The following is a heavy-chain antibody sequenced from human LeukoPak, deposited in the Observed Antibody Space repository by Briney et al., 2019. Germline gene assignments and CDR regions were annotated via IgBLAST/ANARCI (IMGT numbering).Heavy chain of an antibody. CDR1: GGTFSIYA. Sequence: ASVKVSCKASGGTFSIYAISWVRQAPGQGLEWMGGIIPIFGTANYAQKFQGRVTITADESTSTAYMELSSLRSEDTAVYYCARDSRSGYDSGFDYWGQGTLVTVSS. D-gene: IGHD5-12*01. J-gene: IGHJ4*02. V-gene: IGHV1-69*13. CDR2: IIPIFGTA. CDR3: ARDSRSGYDSGFDY.